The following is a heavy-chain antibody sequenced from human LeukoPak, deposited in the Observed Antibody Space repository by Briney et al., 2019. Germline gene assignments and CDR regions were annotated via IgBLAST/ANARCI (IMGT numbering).Heavy chain of an antibody. CDR3: AREVYYYGMDV. J-gene: IGHJ6*02. Sequence: GGSLRLSCAASGFTVSSNYMSWVRPAPGKGLEWVSVIYSGGSTYYADSVKGRFTISRDNCKNTLYLQMNSLRAEDTAVYYCAREVYYYGMDVWGQGTTVTVSS. CDR1: GFTVSSNY. CDR2: IYSGGST. V-gene: IGHV3-53*01.